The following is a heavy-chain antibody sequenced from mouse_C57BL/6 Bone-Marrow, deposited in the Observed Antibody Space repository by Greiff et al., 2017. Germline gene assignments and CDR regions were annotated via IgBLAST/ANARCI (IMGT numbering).Heavy chain of an antibody. CDR2: IYPGSGST. CDR3: AREERGLRWYFDV. Sequence: VKLQQPGAELVKPGASVKMSCKASGYTFTSYWITWVKQRPGQGLEWIGDIYPGSGSTNYNEKFKSKATLTVDTSSSTAYMQLSSLTSEDSAVYYCAREERGLRWYFDVWGTGTTVTVSS. CDR1: GYTFTSYW. V-gene: IGHV1-55*01. J-gene: IGHJ1*03. D-gene: IGHD2-4*01.